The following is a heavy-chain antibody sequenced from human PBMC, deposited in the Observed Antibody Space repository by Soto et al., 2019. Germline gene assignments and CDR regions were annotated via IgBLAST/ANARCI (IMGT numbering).Heavy chain of an antibody. D-gene: IGHD7-27*01. CDR3: AKDGPWLPTGEYYFDY. Sequence: GGSLRLSCAASGFTFSSYGMHWVRQAPGKGLEWVAVISFDGINIFFAVSVKGRFTFSRDNSKYTLYLQMNILRAEDTAVYYCAKDGPWLPTGEYYFDYWGQGTLVTVSS. CDR1: GFTFSSYG. J-gene: IGHJ4*02. CDR2: ISFDGINI. V-gene: IGHV3-30*18.